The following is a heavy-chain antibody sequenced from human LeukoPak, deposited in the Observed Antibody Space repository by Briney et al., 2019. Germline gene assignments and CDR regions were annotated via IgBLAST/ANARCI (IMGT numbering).Heavy chain of an antibody. CDR2: ISYDGSNK. CDR3: ARVHGAYPFDY. J-gene: IGHJ4*02. V-gene: IGHV3-30*03. D-gene: IGHD4/OR15-4a*01. Sequence: GGSLRLSCAASGFTFSSYWMHWVRQAPGKGLEWVAVISYDGSNKYYADSVKGRFTISRDNGKNSLYLQMNSLRAEDTAIYYCARVHGAYPFDYWGQGTVVTVSS. CDR1: GFTFSSYW.